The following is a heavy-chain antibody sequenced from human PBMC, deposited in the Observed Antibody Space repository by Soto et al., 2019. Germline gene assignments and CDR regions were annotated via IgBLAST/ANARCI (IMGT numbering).Heavy chain of an antibody. CDR2: IYWDDDK. V-gene: IGHV2-5*02. D-gene: IGHD3-10*01. CDR1: GFSLSTSGVG. Sequence: QITLKEFVPPLVKPTQTLTLTCTFSGFSLSTSGVGMGWFVKPPEKALEWLALIYWDDDKRYSPSLKSRLTITKDTSKNQVVLTMTNMDPVDTATYYCAHKSYLNWFDPWGQGTLVTVS. J-gene: IGHJ5*02. CDR3: AHKSYLNWFDP.